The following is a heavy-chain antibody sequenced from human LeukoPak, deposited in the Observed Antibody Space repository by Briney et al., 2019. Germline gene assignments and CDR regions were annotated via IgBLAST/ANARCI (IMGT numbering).Heavy chain of an antibody. CDR2: ISAYSGDT. V-gene: IGHV1-18*01. J-gene: IGHJ5*02. CDR3: ARDRRITMVRGVINNWFDP. Sequence: SVKVSCKASGYTFTRFGISWVRQAPGQGLEWMGWISAYSGDTNYAQKLQGRVTLTTDTSTSTAYMELRSLRSDDTAVYYCARDRRITMVRGVINNWFDPWGQGTLVTVSS. CDR1: GYTFTRFG. D-gene: IGHD3-10*01.